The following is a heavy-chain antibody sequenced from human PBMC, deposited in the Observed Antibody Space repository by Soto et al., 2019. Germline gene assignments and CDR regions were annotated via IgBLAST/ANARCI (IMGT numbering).Heavy chain of an antibody. CDR3: AREAIVAGATTGMDV. CDR1: GYTLTTFF. V-gene: IGHV1-46*01. Sequence: QVQLVQSGAEVKKPGASVKVSCKASGYTLTTFFMHWVRQAPGQGLEWIGVINPGYPAGRSTTYAPKFQGRVTRTTDTSTSTVSMRLSRLRSDDTAVYYWAREAIVAGATTGMDVWGQGTTVTVSS. J-gene: IGHJ6*02. D-gene: IGHD1-26*01. CDR2: INPGYPAGRST.